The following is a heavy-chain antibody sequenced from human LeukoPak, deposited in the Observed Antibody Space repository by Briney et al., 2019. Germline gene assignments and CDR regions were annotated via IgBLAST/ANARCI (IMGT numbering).Heavy chain of an antibody. CDR1: GYTFTSYA. CDR2: INAGNGNT. CDR3: ARELSSSGDSCYSH. Sequence: GASVKVSCKASGYTFTSYAMHWVRQAPGQRLEWMGWINAGNGNTKYSQEFQGRVTITRDISASTAYMELSSLRADDMAVYYCARELSSSGDSCYSHWGQGTPVTVSS. D-gene: IGHD2-15*01. V-gene: IGHV1-3*03. J-gene: IGHJ4*02.